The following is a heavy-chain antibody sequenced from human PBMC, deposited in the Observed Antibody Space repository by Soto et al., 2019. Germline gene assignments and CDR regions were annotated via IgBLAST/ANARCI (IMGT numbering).Heavy chain of an antibody. J-gene: IGHJ4*02. CDR2: IIPIFGTS. V-gene: IGHV1-69*06. D-gene: IGHD6-19*01. CDR3: ARENSSGRYCLD. CDR1: GGTFSIYA. Sequence: SVKVSCKASGGTFSIYAISWVRQAPGQGLEWMGGIIPIFGTSNYAEEFQGRVTITAYKSSSWASLELSSLRSKHTAVYYCARENSSGRYCLDWGQGTLVTASS.